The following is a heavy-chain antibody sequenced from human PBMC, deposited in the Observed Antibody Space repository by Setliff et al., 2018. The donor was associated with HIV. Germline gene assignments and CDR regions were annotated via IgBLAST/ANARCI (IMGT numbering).Heavy chain of an antibody. CDR3: VRDPASSAYYARFDY. D-gene: IGHD3-22*01. J-gene: IGHJ4*02. V-gene: IGHV3-48*03. CDR2: ISSSGSSI. Sequence: LRLSCAGSGYSFSSYEMNWVRQGPGKGLEWVSYISSSGSSIYYADSVKGRFTISRDNGRNSLFLQMNSLRAEDTAVYYCVRDPASSAYYARFDYWGQGTLVTVSS. CDR1: GYSFSSYE.